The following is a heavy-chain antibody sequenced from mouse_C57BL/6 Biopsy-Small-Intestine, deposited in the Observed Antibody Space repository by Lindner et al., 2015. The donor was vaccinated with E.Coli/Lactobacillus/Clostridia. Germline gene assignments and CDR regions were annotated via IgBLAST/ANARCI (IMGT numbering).Heavy chain of an antibody. V-gene: IGHV1-62-2*01. Sequence: VQLQESGADLVKPGASVKLSCKASGYTFTEYTIHWVKQRSGQGLEWVGWFYPGSGSIKYNEKFKDKATLTADKSSSTVYMELSRLTSEDSAVYFCARHEEAGLLGAWFAYWGQGTLVTVSA. J-gene: IGHJ3*01. D-gene: IGHD1-1*01. CDR1: GYTFTEYT. CDR3: ARHEEAGLLGAWFAY. CDR2: FYPGSGSI.